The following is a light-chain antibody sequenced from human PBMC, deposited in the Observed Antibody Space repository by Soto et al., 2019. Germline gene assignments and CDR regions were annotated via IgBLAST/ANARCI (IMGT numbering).Light chain of an antibody. J-gene: IGKJ1*01. CDR1: QDISHY. CDR3: LQHNSYPWT. Sequence: DIQVTQSPSAMSSSVGDRVTITCLASQDISHYLAWFQQKPVKVPKRLIFAVSNLESGVPSRFRGSGSGTEFTLTITSLQPEDFATYYCLQHNSYPWTFGQGTKVDIK. V-gene: IGKV1-17*03. CDR2: AVS.